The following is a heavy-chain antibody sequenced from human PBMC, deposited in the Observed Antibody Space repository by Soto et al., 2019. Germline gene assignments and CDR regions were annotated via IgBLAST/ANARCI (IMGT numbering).Heavy chain of an antibody. CDR3: AKGRSYYYYYGVDV. Sequence: GSLRLSCAASGFTFSSYSMNWVRQAPGKGLEWIAYISSSSSTIYYADSVKGRFTISRDNAKSSLYLQMNSLRAEDTALYYCAKGRSYYYYYGVDVWGQGTTVTVSS. CDR1: GFTFSSYS. J-gene: IGHJ6*02. V-gene: IGHV3-48*01. CDR2: ISSSSSTI.